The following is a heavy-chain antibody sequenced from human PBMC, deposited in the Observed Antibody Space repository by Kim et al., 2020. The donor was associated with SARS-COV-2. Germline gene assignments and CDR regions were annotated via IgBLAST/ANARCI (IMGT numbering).Heavy chain of an antibody. V-gene: IGHV4-59*01. CDR2: LYYSGST. CDR3: ARGDFTAAAGNSFFDY. J-gene: IGHJ4*01. D-gene: IGHD6-13*01. Sequence: SETLSLTCTISGDSIRSYCWSWFRQPPGKGLEWIGHLYYSGSTKYNPSLKSRVTISLDTSKKQFSLKLNSVTAADTAVYYFARGDFTAAAGNSFFDYWG. CDR1: GDSIRSYC.